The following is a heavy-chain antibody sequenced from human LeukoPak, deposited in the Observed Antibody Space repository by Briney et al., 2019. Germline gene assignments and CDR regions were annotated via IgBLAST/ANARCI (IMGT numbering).Heavy chain of an antibody. CDR1: GFTFSSYA. CDR2: ISYDGSNK. V-gene: IGHV3-30*04. J-gene: IGHJ3*02. CDR3: ARGRKWTSDAFYI. D-gene: IGHD1-26*01. Sequence: GGSLRLSCAASGFTFSSYAMHWVRQAPGKGLEWVAVISYDGSNKYYADSAKGRFTISRDNSKNTLYLQMNSLRAEDTAVYYCARGRKWTSDAFYIWGQAKMVTVSS.